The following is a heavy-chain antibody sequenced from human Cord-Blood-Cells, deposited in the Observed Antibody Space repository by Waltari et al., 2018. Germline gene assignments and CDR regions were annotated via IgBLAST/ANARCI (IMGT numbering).Heavy chain of an antibody. CDR1: GYTFTSSG. J-gene: IGHJ5*02. CDR2: ISAYNGNT. Sequence: QVQLVQSGAEVKKPGASVKVSCKASGYTFTSSGIRPARQAPGQGPEWMGWISAYNGNTNYAQKLQGRVTMTTDTSTSTAYMELRSLRSDDTAVYYCARTPKGRLNWFDPWGQGTLVTVSS. D-gene: IGHD2-15*01. CDR3: ARTPKGRLNWFDP. V-gene: IGHV1-18*01.